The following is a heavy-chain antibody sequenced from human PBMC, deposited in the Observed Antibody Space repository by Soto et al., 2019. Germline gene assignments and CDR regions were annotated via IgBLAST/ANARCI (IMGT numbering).Heavy chain of an antibody. CDR3: ARSYYDFWSGSYYYYLDV. CDR2: IYYSGNT. J-gene: IGHJ6*03. V-gene: IGHV4-59*08. CDR1: GGSISSYY. Sequence: PSETLSLTCTVSGGSISSYYWSWIRQPPGKGLEWIGYIYYSGNTNYNSSLKSRVTISLDTSKNQFSLRLSSVSATDTAVYYCARSYYDFWSGSYYYYLDVWGKGTTVTVSS. D-gene: IGHD3-3*01.